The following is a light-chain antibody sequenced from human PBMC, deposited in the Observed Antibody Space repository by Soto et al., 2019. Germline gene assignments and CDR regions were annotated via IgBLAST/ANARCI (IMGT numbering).Light chain of an antibody. CDR3: QQYYSYPWT. J-gene: IGKJ1*01. V-gene: IGKV1-8*01. CDR2: AAS. CDR1: QGISSY. Sequence: IHISPSPSTLSASTGDRVTITCRASQGISSYLAWYQQKPGKAPKLLIYAASTLQSGVPSRFSGSGSGTDFTLTISCLQSEDFATYYCQQYYSYPWTFGQGTKVDIK.